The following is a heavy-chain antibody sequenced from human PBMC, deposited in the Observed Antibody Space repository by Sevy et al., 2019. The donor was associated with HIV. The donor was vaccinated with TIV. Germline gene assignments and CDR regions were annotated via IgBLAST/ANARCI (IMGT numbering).Heavy chain of an antibody. CDR1: GFTVSSNY. CDR3: ASSHYYERFDY. J-gene: IGHJ4*02. D-gene: IGHD3-22*01. CDR2: IYSGGST. V-gene: IGHV3-53*01. Sequence: GSSLRLSCAASGFTVSSNYMSWVRQAPGKGLEWVSVIYSGGSTYYADSVKGRFTIPRDNSKNTLYLQMNSLRAEDTAVYYCASSHYYERFDYWGQGTLVTVSS.